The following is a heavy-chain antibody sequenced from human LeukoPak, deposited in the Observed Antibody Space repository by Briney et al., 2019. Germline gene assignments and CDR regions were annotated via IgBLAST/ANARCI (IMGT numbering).Heavy chain of an antibody. Sequence: ASVKVSCKASGYTFIRYGITWVRQAPGQGLERMGWISAYNGNTRYAQKFQGRVTMTTDTSTSTAYMELRSLRSDDPAVYYCARDNSAVSDCSSTSCFHFGYWGQGALVTVSS. CDR2: ISAYNGNT. V-gene: IGHV1-18*01. CDR1: GYTFIRYG. CDR3: ARDNSAVSDCSSTSCFHFGY. J-gene: IGHJ4*02. D-gene: IGHD2-2*01.